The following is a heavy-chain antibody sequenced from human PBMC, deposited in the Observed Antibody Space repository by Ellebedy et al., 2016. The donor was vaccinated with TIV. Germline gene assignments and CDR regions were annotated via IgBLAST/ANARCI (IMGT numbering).Heavy chain of an antibody. J-gene: IGHJ3*01. D-gene: IGHD2-2*01. CDR2: ISGGGYTS. Sequence: GESLKISXAASGFTFGSHSMSWVRQAPGKGLEWLAYISGGGYTSFYEDSVKGRFTISRDNGKDSVFLQMNGLRGEDSGVYYCVREYCRTAKCLTSGAFDVWGRGTLVTVSS. CDR1: GFTFGSHS. V-gene: IGHV3-48*01. CDR3: VREYCRTAKCLTSGAFDV.